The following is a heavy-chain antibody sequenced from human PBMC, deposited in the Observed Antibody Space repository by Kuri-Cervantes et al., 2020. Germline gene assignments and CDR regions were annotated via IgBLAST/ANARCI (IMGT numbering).Heavy chain of an antibody. Sequence: ASVKVSCKASGYTFTSYGISWVRQAPGQGLEWMGWISAYNGNTNYAQKFQGRVTMTRDTSTSTVYMELSSLRSEDTAVYYCARGEDLLRFLECYQNWGQGTLVTVSS. D-gene: IGHD3-3*01. CDR2: ISAYNGNT. V-gene: IGHV1-18*01. CDR3: ARGEDLLRFLECYQN. CDR1: GYTFTSYG. J-gene: IGHJ4*02.